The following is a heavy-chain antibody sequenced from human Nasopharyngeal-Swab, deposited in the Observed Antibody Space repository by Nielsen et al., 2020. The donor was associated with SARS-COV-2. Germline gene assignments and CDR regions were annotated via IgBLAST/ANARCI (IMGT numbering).Heavy chain of an antibody. J-gene: IGHJ4*02. CDR2: IYHSGST. CDR3: ASSSGTPFDY. Sequence: WIRQPPGKGLEWIGEIYHSGSTNYNPSPKSRVTISVDKSKNQFSLKFSSVTAADTAVYYCASSSGTPFDYWGQGTRVTVSS. V-gene: IGHV4-4*02. D-gene: IGHD1-14*01.